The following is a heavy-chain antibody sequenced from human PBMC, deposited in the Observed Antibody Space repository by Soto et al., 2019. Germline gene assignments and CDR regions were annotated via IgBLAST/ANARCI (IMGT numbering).Heavy chain of an antibody. Sequence: SVKVSCKASGGTFSSYTISWVRQAPGQGLEWMGRIIPILGIANYAQKFQGRVTITADKSTSTAYMELSSLRSEDTAVYYCAIAARRDQFDYWGQGTLVTVSS. CDR1: GGTFSSYT. J-gene: IGHJ4*02. CDR2: IIPILGIA. V-gene: IGHV1-69*02. D-gene: IGHD6-6*01. CDR3: AIAARRDQFDY.